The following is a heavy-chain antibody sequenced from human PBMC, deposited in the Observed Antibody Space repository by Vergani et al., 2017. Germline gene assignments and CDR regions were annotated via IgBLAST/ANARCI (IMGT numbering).Heavy chain of an antibody. CDR2: INSFSSDM. CDR1: GFTFSSHS. CDR3: ARPSAPGDYDALDI. J-gene: IGHJ3*02. D-gene: IGHD4-17*01. Sequence: EVHLLESGGGLIQPGGSLRISCAASGFTFSSHSMKWVRQAPGKGLEWVSSINSFSSDMYYADSVRGRFTISRDNAKNSLYLQMNSLRAEDTAVYHCARPSAPGDYDALDIWGQGTMVTVSS. V-gene: IGHV3-48*04.